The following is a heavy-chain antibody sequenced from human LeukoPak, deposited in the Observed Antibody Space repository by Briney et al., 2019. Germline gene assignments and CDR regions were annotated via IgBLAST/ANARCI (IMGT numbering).Heavy chain of an antibody. CDR3: ARQTGSGLFTLP. V-gene: IGHV4-34*01. CDR2: INHSGST. CDR1: GGSFSGYY. J-gene: IGHJ4*02. Sequence: SETLSLTCAVYGGSFSGYYWSWIRQPPGKGLEWIGEINHSGSTNYNPSLKSRVTISIDTSKNQISLRLTSVTATDTAMYYCARQTGSGLFTLPGGQGTLVTVSS. D-gene: IGHD3/OR15-3a*01.